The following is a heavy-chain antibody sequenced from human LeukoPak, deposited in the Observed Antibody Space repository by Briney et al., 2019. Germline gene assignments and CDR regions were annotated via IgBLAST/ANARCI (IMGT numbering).Heavy chain of an antibody. J-gene: IGHJ4*02. D-gene: IGHD3-16*02. Sequence: GGSLRLSCAASGFTLSSYAISWVRQAAGKWLEWGSAISVSGGSTYYADSVKCRFTIPRDKSKNTLYLQMNSPRTEDTAVYYCAKGTTFGGVIVTPYFDYWGQGTLVPVSS. CDR1: GFTLSSYA. CDR2: ISVSGGST. CDR3: AKGTTFGGVIVTPYFDY. V-gene: IGHV3-23*01.